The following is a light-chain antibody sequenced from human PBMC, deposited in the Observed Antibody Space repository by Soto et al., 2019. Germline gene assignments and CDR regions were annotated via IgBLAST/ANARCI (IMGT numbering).Light chain of an antibody. V-gene: IGKV1-13*02. CDR3: QQFNSYPIT. CDR2: DVS. J-gene: IGKJ5*01. Sequence: AIQLTQSPSSLSASVGDRVTITCWASQDIRGALAWYQQKPGKAPKILIYDVSTLESGVPSRFSGSSFGTDFTLTISTLQPVDFATYYCQQFNSYPITFGQGTRLEIK. CDR1: QDIRGA.